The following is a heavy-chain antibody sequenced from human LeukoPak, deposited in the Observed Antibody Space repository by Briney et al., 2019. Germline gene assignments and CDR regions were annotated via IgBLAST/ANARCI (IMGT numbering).Heavy chain of an antibody. Sequence: SETLSLTCTVSGGSISSYYWSWIRQPPGKGLELIGYIYYSGSTNYNPSLKSRVTLSVDTPKNQFSLKLSSVTAADPAVHYCARTLAYCGGDCYHLYYYYGMDVWGKGTTVTVSS. D-gene: IGHD2-21*02. CDR3: ARTLAYCGGDCYHLYYYYGMDV. J-gene: IGHJ6*04. V-gene: IGHV4-59*01. CDR1: GGSISSYY. CDR2: IYYSGST.